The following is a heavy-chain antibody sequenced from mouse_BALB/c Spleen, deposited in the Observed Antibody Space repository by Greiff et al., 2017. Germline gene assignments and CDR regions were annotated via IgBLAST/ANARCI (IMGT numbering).Heavy chain of an antibody. CDR2: IDPENGDT. CDR3: KGYYGSLTFAY. V-gene: IGHV14-4*02. J-gene: IGHJ3*01. Sequence: EVQLQQSGAELVRSGASVKLSCTASGFNIKDYYMHWVKQRPEQGLEWIGWIDPENGDTEYAPKFQGKATMTADTSSNTAYLQLSSLTSEDTAVYYGKGYYGSLTFAYWGQGTLVTVSA. CDR1: GFNIKDYY. D-gene: IGHD1-1*01.